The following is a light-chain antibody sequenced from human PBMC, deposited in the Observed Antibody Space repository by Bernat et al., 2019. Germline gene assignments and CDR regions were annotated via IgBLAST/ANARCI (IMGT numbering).Light chain of an antibody. V-gene: IGLV1-44*01. Sequence: QSVLTQPSPASGTPGQRVNISCSGSNPNIGGNPVNWYQQIPGTAPRVVIYGNNHRPSGVPDRFSGSKSVTSAFLAISGLQSEDEADYYCAAWDDSLSAVVFGGGTKLTVL. CDR1: NPNIGGNP. J-gene: IGLJ2*01. CDR2: GNN. CDR3: AAWDDSLSAVV.